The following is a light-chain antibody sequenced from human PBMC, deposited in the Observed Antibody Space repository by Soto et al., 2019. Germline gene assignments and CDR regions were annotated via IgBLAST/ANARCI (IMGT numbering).Light chain of an antibody. V-gene: IGLV2-14*03. J-gene: IGLJ1*01. CDR2: EVS. CDR1: SSDVGAYDF. CDR3: SSYTSSGTRV. Sequence: ALTQPASVSGSPGQSITISCTGTSSDVGAYDFVSWYQQHPDKAPKLMIYEVSNRPSGVSNRFSGSKSVNTATLTISGLQSEDEADYHCSSYTSSGTRVFGTGTKVTVL.